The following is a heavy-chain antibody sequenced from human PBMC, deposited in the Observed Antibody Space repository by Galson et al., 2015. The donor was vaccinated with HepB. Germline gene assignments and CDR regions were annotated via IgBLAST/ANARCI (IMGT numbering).Heavy chain of an antibody. CDR3: ARAVDPSRSISPGDLDYWGQADLDY. CDR2: ISVYNPNT. CDR1: GYTFTNYG. D-gene: IGHD4-11*01. Sequence: SVKVSCKASGYTFTNYGISWVRQAPGQGPEWMGWISVYNPNTNYAQKFQGRVIMTKDTSTYTAYMELRSLRSDDTAVYYCARAVDPSRSISPGDLDYWGQADLDYWGQGTLVTVSS. J-gene: IGHJ4*02. V-gene: IGHV1-18*04.